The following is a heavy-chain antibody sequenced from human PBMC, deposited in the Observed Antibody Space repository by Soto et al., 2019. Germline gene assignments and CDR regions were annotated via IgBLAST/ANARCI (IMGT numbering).Heavy chain of an antibody. CDR1: EFTFSTYA. Sequence: GGSLRLSCAASEFTFSTYAMSWVRQAPGKGLEWVSAISGSGGSTYYADSVKGRFTISRDTSKNTLYLQMNSLRAEDAALYYCAKSYSSNWYDYFDYWGQGTLVTVSS. CDR2: ISGSGGST. CDR3: AKSYSSNWYDYFDY. J-gene: IGHJ4*02. D-gene: IGHD6-13*01. V-gene: IGHV3-23*01.